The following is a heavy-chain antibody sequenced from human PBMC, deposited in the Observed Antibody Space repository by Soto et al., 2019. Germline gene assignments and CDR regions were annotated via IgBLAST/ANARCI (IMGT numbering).Heavy chain of an antibody. CDR2: VSPPFRTS. D-gene: IGHD3-10*01. CDR1: GVSFNNNG. Sequence: QVQLVQSGAEVKKPGSSVKVSCKTSGVSFNNNGIGWVRQAPGHGLEWMGGVSPPFRTSNYARKFQGRISDTADTSTCTVNKGLRSLTSEDTAWYYCGRVVYYGSGRYSPYGMDVWGQGTTVTVSS. CDR3: GRVVYYGSGRYSPYGMDV. V-gene: IGHV1-69*06. J-gene: IGHJ6*02.